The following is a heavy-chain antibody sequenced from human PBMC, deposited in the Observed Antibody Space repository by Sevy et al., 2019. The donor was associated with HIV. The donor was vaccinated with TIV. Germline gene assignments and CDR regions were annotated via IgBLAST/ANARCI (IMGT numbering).Heavy chain of an antibody. V-gene: IGHV3-33*01. D-gene: IGHD3-3*01. CDR2: IRYDGSNK. Sequence: GGSLRLSCAASGFTLSSYGMHWVRQAPGKGLEWVAVIRYDGSNKYYADSVKGRFTISRDNSKTTLYLQMNCLRAEDTAVYYCARDRLGITISAEWGGGMDVWGQGTTVTVSS. J-gene: IGHJ6*02. CDR3: ARDRLGITISAEWGGGMDV. CDR1: GFTLSSYG.